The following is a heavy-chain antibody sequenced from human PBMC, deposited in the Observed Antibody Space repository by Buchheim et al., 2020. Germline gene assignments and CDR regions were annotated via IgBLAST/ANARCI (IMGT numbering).Heavy chain of an antibody. Sequence: QVQLQESGPGLVKPSQTLSLTCTVSGGSISSGDYYWSWIRQPPGKGLEWIGYIYYSGSTYYNPSLKSRVTISVDTSKNQFSLKLSSVTAADTAVYYCARVGENYYDSSGYYSTSASLLVFDYWGQGTL. CDR3: ARVGENYYDSSGYYSTSASLLVFDY. D-gene: IGHD3-22*01. CDR1: GGSISSGDYY. CDR2: IYYSGST. V-gene: IGHV4-30-4*01. J-gene: IGHJ4*02.